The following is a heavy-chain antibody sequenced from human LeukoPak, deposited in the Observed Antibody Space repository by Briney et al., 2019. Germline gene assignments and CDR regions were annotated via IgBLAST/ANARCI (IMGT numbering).Heavy chain of an antibody. CDR3: ARGGDYGDYAGWFDP. J-gene: IGHJ5*02. V-gene: IGHV3-13*01. Sequence: GGSLRLSCAASGFTFSSYDMHWVRQAPGKGLEWVSAIGTAGDTYYPGSVKGRFTISRENAKNSLYLQMNGLRAGDTAVYYCARGGDYGDYAGWFDPWGQGTLVTVSS. CDR2: IGTAGDT. CDR1: GFTFSSYD. D-gene: IGHD4-17*01.